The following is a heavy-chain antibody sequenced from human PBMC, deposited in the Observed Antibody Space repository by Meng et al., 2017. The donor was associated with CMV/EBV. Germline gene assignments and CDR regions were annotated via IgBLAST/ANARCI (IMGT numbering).Heavy chain of an antibody. Sequence: ASVKVSCKASGYTFTGYDLNWVRQATGQGLEWMGWMNPNSGNTGYAQKFQGRVTMTRNTSITTAYMELSSLRSEDTAVYYCARGRGRFWSGELDYWGQGTLVTVSS. J-gene: IGHJ4*02. V-gene: IGHV1-8*01. CDR1: GYTFTGYD. D-gene: IGHD3-3*01. CDR2: MNPNSGNT. CDR3: ARGRGRFWSGELDY.